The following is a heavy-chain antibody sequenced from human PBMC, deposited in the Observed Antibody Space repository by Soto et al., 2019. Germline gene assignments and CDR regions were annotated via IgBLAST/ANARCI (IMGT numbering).Heavy chain of an antibody. V-gene: IGHV1-2*02. D-gene: IGHD2-15*01. CDR1: GYTFTGYY. CDR3: ARADLLGYCSGGSCYSLPLYFDY. CDR2: INPNSGGT. Sequence: SVKVSCKASGYTFTGYYMHWVRQAPGQGLEWMGWINPNSGGTNYAQKFQGRVTMTRDTSISTAYMELSRLRSDDTAVYYCARADLLGYCSGGSCYSLPLYFDYWGQGTLVTVSS. J-gene: IGHJ4*02.